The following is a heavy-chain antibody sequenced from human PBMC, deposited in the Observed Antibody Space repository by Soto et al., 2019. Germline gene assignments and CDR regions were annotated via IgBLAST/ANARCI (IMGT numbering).Heavy chain of an antibody. CDR2: ISAHGVKT. D-gene: IGHD1-20*01. V-gene: IGHV3-23*01. Sequence: EVQLLESGGGLVQPGGSLRLSCAASGFTFSSYAMNWVRQAPGKGLEWVSGISAHGVKTYYADSVKGRFTISRDNSQETVYLKMKRLRVEDMAVYYCTRCRSAMVSDFDFWGLGALVTVSS. CDR3: TRCRSAMVSDFDF. CDR1: GFTFSSYA. J-gene: IGHJ4*02.